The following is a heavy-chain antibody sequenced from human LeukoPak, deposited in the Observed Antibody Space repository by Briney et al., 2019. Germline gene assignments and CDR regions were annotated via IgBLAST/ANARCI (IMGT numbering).Heavy chain of an antibody. J-gene: IGHJ5*02. CDR2: INPNSGGT. CDR1: GYSFTGYY. D-gene: IGHD2-15*01. Sequence: ASVKVSCKTSGYSFTGYYIHWVRQAPGHGFEWLGWINPNSGGTNYAQMFQDSVSMTRDTSINTAYMELSSLRLDDTAVYYCARGVAPAGRQLDPWGQGTLITVSS. CDR3: ARGVAPAGRQLDP. V-gene: IGHV1-2*02.